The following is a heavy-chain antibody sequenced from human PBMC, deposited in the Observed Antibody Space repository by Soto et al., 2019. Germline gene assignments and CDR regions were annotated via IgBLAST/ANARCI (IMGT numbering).Heavy chain of an antibody. CDR3: VRHYSNIEPYVAPRTFHY. D-gene: IGHD4-4*01. CDR2: FYPRDSDT. J-gene: IGHJ4*02. CDR1: GYTFTNYW. V-gene: IGHV5-51*01. Sequence: GESLKISCEASGYTFTNYWIGLVRQMPGTGLEWMGSFYPRDSDTRYSPSFQDQVTMSVDKSLGTAYLPWSSLKTSDTAMYYCVRHYSNIEPYVAPRTFHYWGQGTLVTVYS.